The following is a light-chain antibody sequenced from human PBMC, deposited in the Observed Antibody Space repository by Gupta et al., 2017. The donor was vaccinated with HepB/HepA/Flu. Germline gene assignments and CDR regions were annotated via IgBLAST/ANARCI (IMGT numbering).Light chain of an antibody. V-gene: IGLV2-8*01. Sequence: QSALTQPPSASGSPGQSVTISCTGTSSDVGAYNYVTWYQQHPGKAPKLMSYEVNKRPSGVPDRFSGSKSGNTASLTVSGLQAEDEADYYCSSYAGSNNLVFGGGTKLTVL. CDR3: SSYAGSNNLV. CDR2: EVN. CDR1: SSDVGAYNY. J-gene: IGLJ2*01.